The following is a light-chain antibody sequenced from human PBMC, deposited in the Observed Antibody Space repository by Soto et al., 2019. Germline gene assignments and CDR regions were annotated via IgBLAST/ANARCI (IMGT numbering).Light chain of an antibody. CDR1: QGISTY. CDR2: AAS. J-gene: IGKJ2*01. V-gene: IGKV1-39*01. Sequence: DIQMTQSPSSLSASVGDRVTITCRASQGISTYLIWYQQRHGEAPNLLIYAASYLVSGVPSRFSGSGSGTDFTLTISSLQPEDFATYYCQQSYKTPYTFGQGTKLETK. CDR3: QQSYKTPYT.